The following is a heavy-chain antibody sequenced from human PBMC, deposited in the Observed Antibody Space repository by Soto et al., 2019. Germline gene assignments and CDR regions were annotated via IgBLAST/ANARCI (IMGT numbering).Heavy chain of an antibody. Sequence: EVQLVQSGAEVKKPGESLRISCKGSGYSFTSYWISWVRQMPGKGLEWMGRIDPSDSYTNYSPSFQGHVTISADKSISTAYLQWSSLKASDTAMYYCARMDAMVRGVPGWFDPWGQGTLVTVSS. CDR1: GYSFTSYW. D-gene: IGHD3-10*01. V-gene: IGHV5-10-1*01. CDR2: IDPSDSYT. CDR3: ARMDAMVRGVPGWFDP. J-gene: IGHJ5*02.